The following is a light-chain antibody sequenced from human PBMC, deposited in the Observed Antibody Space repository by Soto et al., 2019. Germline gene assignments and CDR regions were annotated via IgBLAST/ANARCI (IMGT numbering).Light chain of an antibody. Sequence: IHMTQSPSSLSASIGDRVTITCRASEAISHYLNWYQQKPGKAPKLLIYGASKLQSGVPSRFSGSGSGTDFTLTITSLQGEDCATYYCQQSSSTPLTFGGGTKVEI. J-gene: IGKJ4*01. CDR2: GAS. V-gene: IGKV1-39*01. CDR3: QQSSSTPLT. CDR1: EAISHY.